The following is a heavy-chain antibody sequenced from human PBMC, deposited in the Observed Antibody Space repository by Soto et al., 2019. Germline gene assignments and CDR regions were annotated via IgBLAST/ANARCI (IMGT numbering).Heavy chain of an antibody. CDR2: ISGSGGST. CDR1: GFTFSSYA. J-gene: IGHJ4*02. D-gene: IGHD5-12*01. Sequence: GGSLRLSCAATGFTFSSYAMSWVRQAPGKGLEWVSAISGSGGSTCFADSVKGRFTISRDNSKNTLYLQMNSLRAEDTAIYYCAKDTVAIDYWGQGTLVTVSS. CDR3: AKDTVAIDY. V-gene: IGHV3-23*01.